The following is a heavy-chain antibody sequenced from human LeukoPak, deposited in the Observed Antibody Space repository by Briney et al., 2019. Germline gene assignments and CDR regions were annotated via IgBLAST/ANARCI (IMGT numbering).Heavy chain of an antibody. V-gene: IGHV3-64*01. CDR2: ISSNGGTT. CDR1: GFTFSSYG. CDR3: ARAIRWASDY. Sequence: PGGSLRLSCAASGFTFSSYGMVWVRQAPGKGLEYVSGISSNGGTTYYGNSVKGRFTISRDNSKDTLHLQMGSLRTEDMAVYSCARAIRWASDYWGQGTLVTVAS. J-gene: IGHJ4*02. D-gene: IGHD4-23*01.